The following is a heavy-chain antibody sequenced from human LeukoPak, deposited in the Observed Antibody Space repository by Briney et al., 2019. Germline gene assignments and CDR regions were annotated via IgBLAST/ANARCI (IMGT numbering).Heavy chain of an antibody. V-gene: IGHV4-39*07. J-gene: IGHJ4*02. CDR1: GGSISRDTYY. CDR3: ARVGPLYYDFWSGPVGFDY. Sequence: SETLSLTCTVSGGSISRDTYYCAWIRQSPGRGLEWLGSVYYSGRTDYNPSLKSRVTIFVDTSKNQLSLRLSAVTAADTAVYYCARVGPLYYDFWSGPVGFDYWGQGTLVTVSS. CDR2: VYYSGRT. D-gene: IGHD3-3*01.